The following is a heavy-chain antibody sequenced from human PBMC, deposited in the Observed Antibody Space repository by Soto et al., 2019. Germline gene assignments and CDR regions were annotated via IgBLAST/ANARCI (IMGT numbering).Heavy chain of an antibody. J-gene: IGHJ4*02. CDR1: GYSLTELS. D-gene: IGHD1-26*01. Sequence: ASVKVSCKVSGYSLTELSMHWVRQAPGKGLEWMGGFDPEDDETIYAQKFQGRVTMTEDTSTDTAYMELSNLRSDDTAVYYCAGASSRVSSVVAAYWGQGTLVTVSS. V-gene: IGHV1-24*01. CDR3: AGASSRVSSVVAAY. CDR2: FDPEDDET.